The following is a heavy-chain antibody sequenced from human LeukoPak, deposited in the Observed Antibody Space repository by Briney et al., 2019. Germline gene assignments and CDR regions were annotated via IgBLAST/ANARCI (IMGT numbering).Heavy chain of an antibody. J-gene: IGHJ6*02. Sequence: GRSRRLSCAASGFTFSSYGMHWLRQAPGKGLEWVAVIWYDGSNKYYADSVKGRFTISRDNSKNTLYLQMNSLRVEDTAVYYCARGRDGQYSGYDCLDVWGQGTTVTVSS. D-gene: IGHD5-12*01. CDR1: GFTFSSYG. V-gene: IGHV3-33*01. CDR3: ARGRDGQYSGYDCLDV. CDR2: IWYDGSNK.